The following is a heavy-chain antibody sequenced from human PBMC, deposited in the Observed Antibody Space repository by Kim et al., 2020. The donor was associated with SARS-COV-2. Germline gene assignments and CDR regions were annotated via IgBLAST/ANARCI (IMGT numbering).Heavy chain of an antibody. Sequence: SETLSLTCTVSGGSISSYYWSWIRQPPGTGLEWIGYIYYSGSTNSNPNLKSRVTISVDTSTNQFSLTLSSVTATATAVYYCSRVEMGASYYYYGRDVWGQGTTVTVSS. CDR2: IYYSGST. CDR1: GGSISSYY. J-gene: IGHJ6*02. V-gene: IGHV4-59*13. CDR3: SRVEMGASYYYYGRDV. D-gene: IGHD1-26*01.